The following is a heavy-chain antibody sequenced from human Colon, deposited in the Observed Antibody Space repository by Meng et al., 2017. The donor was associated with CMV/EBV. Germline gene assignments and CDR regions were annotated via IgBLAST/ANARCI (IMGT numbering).Heavy chain of an antibody. J-gene: IGHJ3*01. V-gene: IGHV4-34*01. CDR3: ARGLLRFLARD. Sequence: SQTLSLTCAVYGGSFSGYYWSWIRQPPGKGLEWIGEINHSGSTNYNPSLKSRVTISVDTSKNQFSLKLSSVTAADTAVYYCARGLLRFLARDWGQGTMVTVSS. CDR1: GGSFSGYY. D-gene: IGHD3-3*01. CDR2: INHSGST.